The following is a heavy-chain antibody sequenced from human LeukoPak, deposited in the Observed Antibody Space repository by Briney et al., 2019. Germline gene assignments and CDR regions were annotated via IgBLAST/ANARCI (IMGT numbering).Heavy chain of an antibody. CDR1: GYTFTGYY. J-gene: IGHJ4*02. CDR2: INPNSGGT. D-gene: IGHD1-26*01. CDR3: ARDRIIVGATTALTTDFDY. Sequence: ASVKVSCKASGYTFTGYYMHWVRQAPGQGLEWMGWINPNSGGTNYAQKFQGRVTMTRDTSISTAYMELSRLRSDDTAVYYCARDRIIVGATTALTTDFDYWGQGTLVTVSS. V-gene: IGHV1-2*02.